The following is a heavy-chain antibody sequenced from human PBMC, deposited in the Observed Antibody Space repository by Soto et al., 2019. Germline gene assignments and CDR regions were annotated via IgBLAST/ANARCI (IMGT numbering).Heavy chain of an antibody. CDR2: IYSGGST. CDR3: ARDPWAADY. D-gene: IGHD3-16*01. J-gene: IGHJ4*02. Sequence: EVQLVESGGGLVQPGGSLRLSCAASGFTVSTKYMSWVRQAPGKGLEWVSDIYSGGSTFYADSVRGRFTISRDNSKNTVNLQMNSLRAEGTAVYYCARDPWAADYWGQGTLVTVSS. V-gene: IGHV3-66*01. CDR1: GFTVSTKY.